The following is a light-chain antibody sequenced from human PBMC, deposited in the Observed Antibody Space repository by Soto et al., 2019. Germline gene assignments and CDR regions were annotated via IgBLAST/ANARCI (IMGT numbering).Light chain of an antibody. V-gene: IGLV1-40*01. CDR3: QSYDSSSEGWV. CDR2: GNS. Sequence: QSVLTQPPSVSGAPGQRVTISCTGSSSNIGAGYDVHWYQQLPGTAPKLLIYGNSNRPSGVPDRFSGSKSGTSASLAITGLQAEDEADYYCQSYDSSSEGWVFGGGTKLTV. CDR1: SSNIGAGYD. J-gene: IGLJ3*02.